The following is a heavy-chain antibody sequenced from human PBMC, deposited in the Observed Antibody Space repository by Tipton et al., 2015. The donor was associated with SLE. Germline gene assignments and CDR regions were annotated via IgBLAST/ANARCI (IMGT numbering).Heavy chain of an antibody. CDR1: GASISTEGYS. D-gene: IGHD5-12*01. Sequence: TLSLTCVVSGASISTEGYSWSWLRQPPGKGLEWIGYIFHTGSAYYNPSLKSRLSISVDTSKNQFSLKLSSVTVADTAVYYCVRVEGAYDQYYFDSWGQGTLVTVSS. J-gene: IGHJ4*02. CDR3: VRVEGAYDQYYFDS. CDR2: IFHTGSA. V-gene: IGHV4-30-2*01.